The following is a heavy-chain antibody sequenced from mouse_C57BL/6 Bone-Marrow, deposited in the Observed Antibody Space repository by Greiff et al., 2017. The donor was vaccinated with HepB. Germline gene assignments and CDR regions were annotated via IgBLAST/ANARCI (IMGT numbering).Heavy chain of an antibody. D-gene: IGHD1-1*01. CDR3: ASFTTVPFAY. J-gene: IGHJ3*01. CDR2: IDPSDSET. V-gene: IGHV1-52*01. Sequence: QVQLQQPGAELVRPGSSVKLSCKASGYTFTSYWMHWVKQRPIQGLEWIGNIDPSDSETHYNQKFKDKATLTVDKSSSTAYMQLSSPTSEDSAVYYCASFTTVPFAYWGQGTLVTVSA. CDR1: GYTFTSYW.